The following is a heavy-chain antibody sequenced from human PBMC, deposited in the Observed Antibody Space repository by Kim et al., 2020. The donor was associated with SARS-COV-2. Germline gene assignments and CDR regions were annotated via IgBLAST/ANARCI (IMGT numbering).Heavy chain of an antibody. CDR3: TRAGKMGAAITFNF. J-gene: IGHJ4*02. CDR2: VYYNGDS. D-gene: IGHD1-26*01. Sequence: SETLSLTCTVSGASISTYYWSWSRRPPGKGLEWIGYVYYNGDSNYNPSLKSRLTISIDKSKNQFSLKLTYVTAADTAVYYCTRAGKMGAAITFNFWGERKLVTV. CDR1: GASISTYY. V-gene: IGHV4-59*01.